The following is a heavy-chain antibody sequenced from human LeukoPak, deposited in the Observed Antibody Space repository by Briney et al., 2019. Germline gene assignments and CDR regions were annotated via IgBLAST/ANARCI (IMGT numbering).Heavy chain of an antibody. V-gene: IGHV3-53*01. Sequence: GGSLRLSCAASGFTVSSNYMSWVRQAPGKGLERVSVIYSGGSTYYADSVKGRFPISRANSKNTLYLQMNSLRAEDTAVYYCARTDYYDSSGYYPYWGQGTLVTVSS. CDR2: IYSGGST. CDR3: ARTDYYDSSGYYPY. J-gene: IGHJ4*02. D-gene: IGHD3-22*01. CDR1: GFTVSSNY.